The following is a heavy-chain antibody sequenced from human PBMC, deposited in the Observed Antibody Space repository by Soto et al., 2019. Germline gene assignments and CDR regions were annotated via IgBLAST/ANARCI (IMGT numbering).Heavy chain of an antibody. D-gene: IGHD3-22*01. CDR3: ARADYYYDSSGKPNWFDP. Sequence: ESLSLAGPVSGASVSSGSYYWSWIREPPGKGLEWIGYIYYSGSTNYNPSLKSRVTISVDTSKNQFSLKLSSVTAADTAVYYCARADYYYDSSGKPNWFDPWGQGTLVTVSS. CDR1: GASVSSGSYY. J-gene: IGHJ5*02. V-gene: IGHV4-61*01. CDR2: IYYSGST.